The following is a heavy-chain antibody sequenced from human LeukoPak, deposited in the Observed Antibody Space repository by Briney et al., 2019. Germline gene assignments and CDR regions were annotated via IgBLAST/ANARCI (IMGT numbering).Heavy chain of an antibody. Sequence: SETLSLTCTVSGGSLSSSNYYCGWIRQPPGSQLEWIGSMSHSGNIYYNPSLKSRVPMPLDTPKNQFYLKLSAVTAADPALNYFARGDYKDGAGYLDHWGRGTLVPVS. J-gene: IGHJ4*02. CDR1: GGSLSSSNYY. D-gene: IGHD4/OR15-4a*01. CDR2: MSHSGNI. V-gene: IGHV4-39*01. CDR3: ARGDYKDGAGYLDH.